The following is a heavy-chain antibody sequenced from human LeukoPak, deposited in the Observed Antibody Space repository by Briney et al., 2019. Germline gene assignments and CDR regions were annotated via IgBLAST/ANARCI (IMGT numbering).Heavy chain of an antibody. Sequence: SVKVSCKASGCTFSSYAISWVRQAPGQGLEWMGWIIPIIGTANYAQKFQGRVTITTDKSTSTAYMELSSLRSEDTAVYYCARRIQLWAPDAFDIWGQGTRVSVFS. V-gene: IGHV1-69*05. CDR1: GCTFSSYA. CDR3: ARRIQLWAPDAFDI. J-gene: IGHJ3*02. D-gene: IGHD5-18*01. CDR2: IIPIIGTA.